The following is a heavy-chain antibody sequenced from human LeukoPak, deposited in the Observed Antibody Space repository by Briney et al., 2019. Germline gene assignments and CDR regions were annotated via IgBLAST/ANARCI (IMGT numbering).Heavy chain of an antibody. CDR3: AVVGYHDFWSGYQYAFDI. J-gene: IGHJ3*02. D-gene: IGHD3-3*01. CDR2: MNPNSGNT. CDR1: GYTSTSYD. Sequence: ASVKVSCKASGYTSTSYDINWVRQATGQGLEWMGWMNPNSGNTGYAQKFQGRVTMTRNTSISTAYMELSSLRSEDTAVYYCAVVGYHDFWSGYQYAFDIWGQGTMVTVSS. V-gene: IGHV1-8*01.